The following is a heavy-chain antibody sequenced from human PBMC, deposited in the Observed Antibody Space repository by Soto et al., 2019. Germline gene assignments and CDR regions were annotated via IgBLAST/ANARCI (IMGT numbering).Heavy chain of an antibody. Sequence: SETLSLTCTVSGVSITGGDYYWGWLRQSPGKGPEWIGSVFYTGFTSYNPSLESRVSVSVDTSKNQFSLKVSGVSAADTAVYYCATSQKGYNWNYFDHWGQGALVTVSS. CDR3: ATSQKGYNWNYFDH. J-gene: IGHJ4*02. CDR2: VFYTGFT. D-gene: IGHD1-20*01. V-gene: IGHV4-39*01. CDR1: GVSITGGDYY.